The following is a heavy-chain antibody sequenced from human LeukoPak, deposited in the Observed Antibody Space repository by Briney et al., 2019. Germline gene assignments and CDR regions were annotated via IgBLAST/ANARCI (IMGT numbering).Heavy chain of an antibody. CDR3: ARGSGDGYYNQYYFDY. Sequence: SETLSLTCTVSGGSISRYYWSWIRQPPGKGLEWIGYIYYSGSTSYNPSLKSRVTISVDTSKNQFSLKLSSVTAADTAVYYCARGSGDGYYNQYYFDYWGQGTLVTVSS. V-gene: IGHV4-59*01. D-gene: IGHD5-24*01. CDR1: GGSISRYY. CDR2: IYYSGST. J-gene: IGHJ4*02.